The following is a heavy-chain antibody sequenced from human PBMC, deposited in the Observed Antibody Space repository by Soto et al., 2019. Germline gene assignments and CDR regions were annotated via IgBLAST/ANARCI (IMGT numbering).Heavy chain of an antibody. D-gene: IGHD2-15*01. CDR2: ISYDGRNN. CDR1: GFTFRSYA. CDR3: AKDGAPRYCSRSSGNPAGDY. Sequence: GGSLRLSCAASGFTFRSYALHWVRQSPRKGLERVAFISYDGRNNYYADSVNCRSTISRDNSNNVLYLQMDSLTTEDTAVYYCAKDGAPRYCSRSSGNPAGDYWGQGTLVTVYS. V-gene: IGHV3-30-3*01. J-gene: IGHJ4*02.